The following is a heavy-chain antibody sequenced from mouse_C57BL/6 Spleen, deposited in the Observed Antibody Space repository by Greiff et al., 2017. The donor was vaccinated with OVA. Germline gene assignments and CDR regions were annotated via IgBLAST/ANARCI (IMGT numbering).Heavy chain of an antibody. CDR2: ISYDGSN. Sequence: EVQLQQSGPGLVKPSQSLSLTCSVTGYSITSGYYWNWIRQFPGNKLEWMGYISYDGSNNYNPSLKNRISITRDTSKNQFFLKLNSVTTEDTATYYCASERLRRYFDVWGTGTTVTVSS. CDR3: ASERLRRYFDV. D-gene: IGHD2-4*01. CDR1: GYSITSGYY. V-gene: IGHV3-6*01. J-gene: IGHJ1*03.